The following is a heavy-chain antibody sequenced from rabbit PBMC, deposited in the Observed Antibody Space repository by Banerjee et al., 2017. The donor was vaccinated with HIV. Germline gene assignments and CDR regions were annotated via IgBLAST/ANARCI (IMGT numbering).Heavy chain of an antibody. V-gene: IGHV1S47*01. CDR3: ARGATMTMVMFHYFNL. CDR2: INTSSGST. D-gene: IGHD2-1*01. J-gene: IGHJ4*01. Sequence: GKGLEWIACINTSSGSTYYASWVNGRFTISRSTSLNTVTLQMTSLTAADTATYFCARGATMTMVMFHYFNLWGQGTLVTVS.